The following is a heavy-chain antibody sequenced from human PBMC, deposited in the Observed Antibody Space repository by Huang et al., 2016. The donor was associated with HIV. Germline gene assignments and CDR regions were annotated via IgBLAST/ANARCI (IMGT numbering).Heavy chain of an antibody. V-gene: IGHV3-30*18. CDR1: GFTFSSYV. CDR2: IAYDGSNN. Sequence: QVQLVESGGGVVPPGRSLRLSCAASGFTFSSYVTHWVRQAPGQGLGWVALIAYDGSNNYQAASVKGRVTISRDNSKNTLYLQMNSLTVEDTAVYYCAKSPYGSGSPPDYWGQGTLVIVSS. CDR3: AKSPYGSGSPPDY. D-gene: IGHD3-10*01. J-gene: IGHJ4*02.